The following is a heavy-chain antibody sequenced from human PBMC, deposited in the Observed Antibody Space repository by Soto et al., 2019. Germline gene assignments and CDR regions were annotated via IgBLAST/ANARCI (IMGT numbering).Heavy chain of an antibody. D-gene: IGHD6-6*01. CDR1: GFTVSSNY. J-gene: IGHJ4*02. CDR3: ARVSYSSSSVDY. Sequence: GGSLRLSCAASGFTVSSNYMSWVRQAPGKGLEWVSVIYSGGSTYYADSVKGRFTISRDNSKNTLYLQMNSLRAEDTAVYYCARVSYSSSSVDYWGQGTLVTGSS. V-gene: IGHV3-53*01. CDR2: IYSGGST.